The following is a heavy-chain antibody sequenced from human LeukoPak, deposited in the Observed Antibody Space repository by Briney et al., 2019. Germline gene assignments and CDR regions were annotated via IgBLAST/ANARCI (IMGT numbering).Heavy chain of an antibody. J-gene: IGHJ6*02. CDR3: ARVGYSYNYGRWYGLDV. V-gene: IGHV3-74*01. D-gene: IGHD5-18*01. CDR1: GFTFSNYW. CDR2: INNDGSST. Sequence: GGSLRLSCAASGFTFSNYWMHWVRQVPGKGLVWVSRINNDGSSTTYADSVKGRFTISRDNAKNTLYLQMNSLRAEDTAVYYCARVGYSYNYGRWYGLDVWGQGTTVTVSS.